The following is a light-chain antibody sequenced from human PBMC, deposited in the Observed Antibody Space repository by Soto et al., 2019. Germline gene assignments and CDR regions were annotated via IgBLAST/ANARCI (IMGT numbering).Light chain of an antibody. J-gene: IGLJ3*02. CDR1: SRHSSYI. CDR2: LEGSGSY. Sequence: QSVLTQSSSASASLGSSVKLTCTLSSRHSSYIIAWHQQQPGKAPRYLMKLEGSGSYSKGSGVPDRFSGSSSGADRHLTISHLQFEDEADYYCETWDSNTWVFGGGTKLTVL. CDR3: ETWDSNTWV. V-gene: IGLV4-60*02.